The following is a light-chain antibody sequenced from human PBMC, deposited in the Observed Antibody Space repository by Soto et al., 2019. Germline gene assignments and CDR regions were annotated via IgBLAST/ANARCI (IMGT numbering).Light chain of an antibody. V-gene: IGLV7-46*01. Sequence: QAVVTKEPSLTVSPGGTVPLTCGSSTGAVTSGHYPYWFQQKPGQAPRTLIYDTSNKHSGTPARFSGSLLGGKAALTLSGAQPEDEAEYYCLLSYSGARVVFGGGTKLTVL. CDR1: TGAVTSGHY. J-gene: IGLJ2*01. CDR2: DTS. CDR3: LLSYSGARVV.